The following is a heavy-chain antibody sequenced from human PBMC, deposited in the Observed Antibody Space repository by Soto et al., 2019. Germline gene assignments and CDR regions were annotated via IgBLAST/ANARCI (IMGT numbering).Heavy chain of an antibody. CDR3: EGKPEDGYSFASHY. D-gene: IGHD5-18*01. Sequence: GESLKISCKGSGYSFASYWIGWVRQMPGKGLEWMGIIYPGDSDTRYSPSFQGQVTISADKSISTAYLHWSSLKASDSAMYYCEGKPEDGYSFASHYWGQGTQVTVSS. J-gene: IGHJ4*02. CDR1: GYSFASYW. CDR2: IYPGDSDT. V-gene: IGHV5-51*01.